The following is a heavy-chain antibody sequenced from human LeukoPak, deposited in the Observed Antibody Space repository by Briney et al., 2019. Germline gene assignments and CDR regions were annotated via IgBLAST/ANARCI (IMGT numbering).Heavy chain of an antibody. J-gene: IGHJ4*02. CDR2: ISWNSGSI. D-gene: IGHD3-16*02. CDR3: AKGVLSIVAYYFDY. CDR1: GFTFSSYE. Sequence: GGSLRLSCAASGFTFSSYEMNWVRQAPGKGLEWVSGISWNSGSIGYADSVKGRFTISRDNAKNSLYLQMNSLRAEDTALYYCAKGVLSIVAYYFDYWGQGTLVTVSS. V-gene: IGHV3-9*01.